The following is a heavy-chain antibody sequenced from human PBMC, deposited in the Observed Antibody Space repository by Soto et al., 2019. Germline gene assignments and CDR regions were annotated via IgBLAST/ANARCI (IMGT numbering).Heavy chain of an antibody. CDR1: GFTFSDHY. CDR2: NRNKANSYTQ. J-gene: IGHJ1*01. Sequence: VQLVESGGGLVQPGGSLRLSCAASGFTFSDHYMAWVRQAPGKGLAWVGRNRNKANSYTQEYAASVKGRFTISRDDPRAARYLRMNSRKTADTAVYYCARGSLAECFQHWGKGTMVTVSS. CDR3: ARGSLAECFQH. V-gene: IGHV3-72*01.